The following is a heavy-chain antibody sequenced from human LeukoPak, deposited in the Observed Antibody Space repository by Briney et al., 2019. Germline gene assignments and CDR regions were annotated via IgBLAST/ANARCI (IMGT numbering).Heavy chain of an antibody. J-gene: IGHJ6*03. CDR2: IYTSGST. CDR1: GGSLSSGRYY. D-gene: IGHD5-24*01. Sequence: PSETLSLTCTVSGGSLSSGRYYWSWIRQPAGKGLEWIGRIYTSGSTNYNPSLKSRVTISVDTSKNQFSLKLSSVTAADTAVYYCAREVEMATKSYYYYMDVWGKGTTVTVSS. CDR3: AREVEMATKSYYYYMDV. V-gene: IGHV4-61*02.